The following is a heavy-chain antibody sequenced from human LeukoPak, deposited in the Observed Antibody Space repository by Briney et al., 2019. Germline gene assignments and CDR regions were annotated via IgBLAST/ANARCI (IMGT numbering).Heavy chain of an antibody. D-gene: IGHD3-22*01. CDR1: GFTFSSYA. CDR2: ISGSGGST. V-gene: IGHV3-23*01. CDR3: AKDLMYYYDSSGYYAPFDAFDI. J-gene: IGHJ3*02. Sequence: PGGSLRLSCAASGFTFSSYAMSWVRQAPGKGLEWVSAISGSGGSTYYADSVKGRFTISRDNSKNTLYLQMNSLRAEDTAVYYCAKDLMYYYDSSGYYAPFDAFDIWGQGSMVTVSS.